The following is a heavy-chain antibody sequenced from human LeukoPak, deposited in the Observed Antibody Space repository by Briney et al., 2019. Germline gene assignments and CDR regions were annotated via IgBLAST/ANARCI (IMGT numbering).Heavy chain of an antibody. CDR1: GCSISSSSYY. CDR2: IYYSGST. J-gene: IGHJ4*02. D-gene: IGHD1-26*01. V-gene: IGHV4-39*01. Sequence: PSETVSLTCTVSGCSISSSSYYWGWIRQPPGKGLEWIGSIYYSGSTYYNPSLKSRVTISVDTSKNQFSLKLSSVTAADTAVYYCARHPGGSYYDYFDYWGQGTLVTVSS. CDR3: ARHPGGSYYDYFDY.